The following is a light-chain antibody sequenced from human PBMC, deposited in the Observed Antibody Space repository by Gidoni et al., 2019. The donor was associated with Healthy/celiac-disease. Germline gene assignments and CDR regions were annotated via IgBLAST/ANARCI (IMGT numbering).Light chain of an antibody. CDR1: QSVSSY. V-gene: IGKV3-11*01. CDR3: QQRSNRLX. J-gene: IGKJ4*01. Sequence: IVLTQSPATLSLSPGERATLSCRASQSVSSYLAWYQQKPGQAPRLLIYDASNRATGIPARFSGSGSGTDFTLTISSLEPEDFAVYYCQQRSNRLXFXGGTKVEIK. CDR2: DAS.